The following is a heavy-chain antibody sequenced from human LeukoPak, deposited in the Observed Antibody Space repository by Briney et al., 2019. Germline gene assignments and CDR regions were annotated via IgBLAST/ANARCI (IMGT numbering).Heavy chain of an antibody. D-gene: IGHD2-2*01. J-gene: IGHJ4*02. CDR3: AREPIVVVPAAMPDY. V-gene: IGHV3-7*01. CDR1: GFTFSSYW. Sequence: PGGSLRLSCAASGFTFSSYWMSWVRQAPGKGLEWVANIKQDGSEKYYVDSVKGRFTISRDNAKNSLYLQMNSLRAEDTAVYYCAREPIVVVPAAMPDYWGQGTLVTVSS. CDR2: IKQDGSEK.